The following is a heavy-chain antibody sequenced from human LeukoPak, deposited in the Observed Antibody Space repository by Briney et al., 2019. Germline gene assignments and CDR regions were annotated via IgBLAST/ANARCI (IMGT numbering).Heavy chain of an antibody. D-gene: IGHD3-16*01. J-gene: IGHJ3*02. CDR1: GFTFSNYW. CDR2: ISPDGCEK. V-gene: IGHV3-7*01. Sequence: PGGSLRLSCVASGFTFSNYWMSWVRHAPGKGLEWVAKISPDGCEKYFVDSVKGRFTISRDNGKNSLYLQWNSQKAEDTALYHCSRFYDPTEGDAFDIWGQGPMVTVSP. CDR3: SRFYDPTEGDAFDI.